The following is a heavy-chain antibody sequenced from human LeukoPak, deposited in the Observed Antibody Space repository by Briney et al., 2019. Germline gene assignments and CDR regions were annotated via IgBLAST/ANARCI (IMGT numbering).Heavy chain of an antibody. D-gene: IGHD1-1*01. CDR3: ARAPIWSTGTYESQDAFDI. V-gene: IGHV5-51*01. J-gene: IGHJ3*02. CDR1: GYSFTSYW. Sequence: GESLKISCKGSGYSFTSYWIGWVRQMPGKGLEWMGIIYPGDSDTRYSPSFQGQVTISADKSISTAYLQWSSLKASDTAMYYCARAPIWSTGTYESQDAFDIWGQGTMVTVSS. CDR2: IYPGDSDT.